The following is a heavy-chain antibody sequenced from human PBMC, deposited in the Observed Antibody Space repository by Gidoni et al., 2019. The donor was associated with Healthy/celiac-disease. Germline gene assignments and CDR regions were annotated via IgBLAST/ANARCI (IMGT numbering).Heavy chain of an antibody. D-gene: IGHD2-15*01. CDR2: IYYSGST. J-gene: IGHJ6*02. CDR1: GGSISSGGYY. Sequence: QVQLQESGPGLVTPSQTLSLTCTVSGGSISSGGYYWSWIRQHPGKGLEWIGYIYYSGSTYYNPSLKSRVTISVDTSKNQFSLKLSSVTAADTAVYYCARDRGRILAARGGTIQDGMDVWGQGTTVTVSS. V-gene: IGHV4-31*03. CDR3: ARDRGRILAARGGTIQDGMDV.